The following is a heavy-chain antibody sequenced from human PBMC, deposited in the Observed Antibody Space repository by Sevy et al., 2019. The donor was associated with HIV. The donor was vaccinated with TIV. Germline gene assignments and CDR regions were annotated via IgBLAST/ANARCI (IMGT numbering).Heavy chain of an antibody. J-gene: IGHJ4*02. V-gene: IGHV3-48*02. Sequence: GESLKISCAASGFSFTDYTMNWVRQSPGKGLEWVSYISGSSTTIYYADSVKGRFTISRDNAKKSLFLQMNDLRDEDTAVYYCNVGLGKSYYFDFWGQGTLVTVSS. CDR3: NVGLGKSYYFDF. CDR2: ISGSSTTI. CDR1: GFSFTDYT. D-gene: IGHD7-27*01.